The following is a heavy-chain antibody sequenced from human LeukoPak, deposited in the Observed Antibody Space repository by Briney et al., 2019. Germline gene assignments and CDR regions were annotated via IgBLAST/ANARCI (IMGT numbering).Heavy chain of an antibody. V-gene: IGHV4-59*01. J-gene: IGHJ4*02. D-gene: IGHD3-22*01. Sequence: PSETLSLTCTVSGTSISRYYWSWFRQPPGKGLEWIGYIYYSGNSNYNPSLKNRVTISVDTSKNQFSLKLSSVTAADTAVYYCARVGGYDSSGYPDYWGQGTLVTVSS. CDR1: GTSISRYY. CDR2: IYYSGNS. CDR3: ARVGGYDSSGYPDY.